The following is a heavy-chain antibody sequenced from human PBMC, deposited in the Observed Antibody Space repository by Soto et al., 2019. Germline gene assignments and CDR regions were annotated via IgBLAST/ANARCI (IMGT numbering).Heavy chain of an antibody. D-gene: IGHD6-25*01. CDR3: AGQTFTIAAASYGRRNWFDP. J-gene: IGHJ5*02. Sequence: SETLSLTCSASGGSITSSSHFWGWVRQPPGQGLEWIGTIYFTGNTYYTPSLKSRLTMSIDTSKNEFSLRLNSVTAADTAVYYCAGQTFTIAAASYGRRNWFDPWGPGTLVTVSS. CDR2: IYFTGNT. CDR1: GGSITSSSHF. V-gene: IGHV4-39*01.